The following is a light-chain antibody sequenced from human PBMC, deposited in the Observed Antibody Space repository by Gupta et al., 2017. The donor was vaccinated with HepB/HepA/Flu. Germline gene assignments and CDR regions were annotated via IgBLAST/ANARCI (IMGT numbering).Light chain of an antibody. CDR3: QSYDSSRSGSKV. J-gene: IGLJ2*01. CDR1: SSNIGAGYD. V-gene: IGLV1-40*01. CDR2: GNS. Sequence: QSVLTQPPSVSGAPGQRVTISCTGSSSNIGAGYDVHWYQQLPGTAPKLLIYGNSNRPSGVPDRVSGSKSGTSASLAITGLQAEEEADYYCQSYDSSRSGSKVFGGGTKLTVL.